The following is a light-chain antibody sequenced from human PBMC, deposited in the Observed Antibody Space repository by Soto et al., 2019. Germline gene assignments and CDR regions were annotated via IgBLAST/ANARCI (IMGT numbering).Light chain of an antibody. V-gene: IGLV2-14*01. CDR2: EVS. CDR1: SSDVGGYNY. Sequence: QSVLTQPASVSGSPGQSITISCTGTSSDVGGYNYVSWYQQHPGKAPKLMIYEVSNRPSGVSNRFSGSTSGNTASLTISGLESEDEADYYCSSYTSSSIDYVFGTRTKLTVL. J-gene: IGLJ1*01. CDR3: SSYTSSSIDYV.